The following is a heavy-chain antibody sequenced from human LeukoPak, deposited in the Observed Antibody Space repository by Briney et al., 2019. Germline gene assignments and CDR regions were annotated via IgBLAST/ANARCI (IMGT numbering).Heavy chain of an antibody. V-gene: IGHV1-18*01. Sequence: GASVTVSCTASGYTFTIYGTSWVRQAPGQGLEWMGWISAYNGNTNYAQKLQGRVTMTTDTSTSTAYMELRSLRSDDTAVYYCARIYYDSSGYPYYFDYWGQGTLVTVSS. CDR2: ISAYNGNT. CDR3: ARIYYDSSGYPYYFDY. J-gene: IGHJ4*02. D-gene: IGHD3-22*01. CDR1: GYTFTIYG.